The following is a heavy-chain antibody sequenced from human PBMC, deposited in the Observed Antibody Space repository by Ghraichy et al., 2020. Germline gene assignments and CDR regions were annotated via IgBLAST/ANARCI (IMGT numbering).Heavy chain of an antibody. CDR1: GYTFTSYG. CDR3: ARGDGYCSGGSCSAFDI. D-gene: IGHD2-15*01. Sequence: SVKVSCKASGYTFTSYGISWVRQAPGQGLEWMGWISAYNGNTNYAQKLQGRVTMTTDTSTSTAYMELRSLRSDDTAVYYCARGDGYCSGGSCSAFDIWGQGTMVTVSS. V-gene: IGHV1-18*01. CDR2: ISAYNGNT. J-gene: IGHJ3*02.